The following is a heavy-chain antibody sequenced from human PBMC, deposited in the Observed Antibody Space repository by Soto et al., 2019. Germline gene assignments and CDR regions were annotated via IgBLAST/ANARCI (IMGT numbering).Heavy chain of an antibody. V-gene: IGHV1-69*13. CDR3: ASGSRIVVVPAAFFGVSDWFDL. CDR1: GGTFSSYA. CDR2: IIPIFGTA. Sequence: GASVKVSCKASGGTFSSYAISWVRQAPGQGLEWMGGIIPIFGTANYAQKFQGRVTITADESTSTAYMELSSLRSEDTAVYYCASGSRIVVVPAAFFGVSDWFDLWGQGTLVTVSA. D-gene: IGHD2-2*01. J-gene: IGHJ5*02.